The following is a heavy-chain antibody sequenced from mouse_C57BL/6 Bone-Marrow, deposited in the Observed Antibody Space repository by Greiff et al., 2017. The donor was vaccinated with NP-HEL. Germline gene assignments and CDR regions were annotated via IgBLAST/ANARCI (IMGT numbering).Heavy chain of an antibody. J-gene: IGHJ3*01. V-gene: IGHV14-4*01. D-gene: IGHD2-1*01. CDR2: IDPENGDT. CDR1: GFNIKDDY. CDR3: TTGIYYGNCWFAY. Sequence: VQLQQSGAELVRPGASVKLSCTASGFNIKDDYMHWVKQRPEQGLEWIGWIDPENGDTEYASKFQGKATITADTSSNTAYLQLSSLTSEDTAVYYCTTGIYYGNCWFAYWGQGTLVTVSA.